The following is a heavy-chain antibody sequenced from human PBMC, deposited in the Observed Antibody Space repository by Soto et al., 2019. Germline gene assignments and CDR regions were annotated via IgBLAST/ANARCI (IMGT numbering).Heavy chain of an antibody. CDR2: IYYSGST. J-gene: IGHJ3*02. Sequence: QLQLQESGPGLVKPSETLSLTCTVSGGSISSSSYYWGWIRQPPGKGLEWIGSIYYSGSTYYNPSLKSRVTISVDTSKYQFSLKLSSVTAADTAVYYCARRRVVATSYGAFDIWGQGTMVTVSS. V-gene: IGHV4-39*01. CDR1: GGSISSSSYY. D-gene: IGHD5-12*01. CDR3: ARRRVVATSYGAFDI.